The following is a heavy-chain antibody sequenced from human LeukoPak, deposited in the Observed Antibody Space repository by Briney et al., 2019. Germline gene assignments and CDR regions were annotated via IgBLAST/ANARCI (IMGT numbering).Heavy chain of an antibody. D-gene: IGHD6-19*01. Sequence: PSETLSLTCTVSGGSISSSSYYWGWIRQPPGKGLEWIGSIYYSGSTYYNPSLKSRVTISVDTSKNQFSLKLSSVTAADTAVYYCAREIAVAGSSYYYYYYMDVWGKGTTVTVSS. V-gene: IGHV4-39*07. CDR3: AREIAVAGSSYYYYYYMDV. CDR2: IYYSGST. CDR1: GGSISSSSYY. J-gene: IGHJ6*03.